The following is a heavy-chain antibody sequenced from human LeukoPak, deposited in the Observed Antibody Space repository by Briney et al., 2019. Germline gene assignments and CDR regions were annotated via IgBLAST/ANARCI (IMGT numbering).Heavy chain of an antibody. Sequence: GGSLRLSCAASGFTFSSYAMSWVRQAPGKGLEWVSAISGSGGSTYYADSVKGRFTISRDNSKNTLYLQMNSLRAEDTAVYYCAKGYYGDPAHYYGMDVWGQGTTVTVSS. CDR1: GFTFSSYA. J-gene: IGHJ6*02. CDR3: AKGYYGDPAHYYGMDV. CDR2: ISGSGGST. V-gene: IGHV3-23*01. D-gene: IGHD4-17*01.